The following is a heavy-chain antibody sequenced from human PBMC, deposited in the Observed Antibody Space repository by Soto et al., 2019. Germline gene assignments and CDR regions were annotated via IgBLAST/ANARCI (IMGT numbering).Heavy chain of an antibody. J-gene: IGHJ4*02. D-gene: IGHD5-18*01. V-gene: IGHV1-69*01. Sequence: QVQLVQSGAEVKKPGSSVKVSCKASGGTFSSYAISWVRQAPGQGLEWMGGIIPIFGTANYAQKFQGRVTITADESTSTAYMELSSLRSEDTAVYYCASGYSFRQLWLLTNFDYWGQGTLVTVSS. CDR3: ASGYSFRQLWLLTNFDY. CDR1: GGTFSSYA. CDR2: IIPIFGTA.